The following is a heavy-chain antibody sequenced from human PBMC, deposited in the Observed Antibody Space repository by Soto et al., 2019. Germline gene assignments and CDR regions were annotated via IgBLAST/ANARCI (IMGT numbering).Heavy chain of an antibody. Sequence: PGESLNISCKGCGYSFTRYWICCVRQMPGKGLEWMGIIYPGDSDTRYSPSFQGQVTISADKSISTDYLQWSSLKASDTAMYYCATYHRSYYFDYWGQGTLVTVSS. V-gene: IGHV5-51*01. D-gene: IGHD2-2*01. CDR2: IYPGDSDT. CDR3: ATYHRSYYFDY. CDR1: GYSFTRYW. J-gene: IGHJ4*02.